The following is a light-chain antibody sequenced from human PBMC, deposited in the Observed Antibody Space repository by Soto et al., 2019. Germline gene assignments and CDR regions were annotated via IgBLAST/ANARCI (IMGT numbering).Light chain of an antibody. CDR2: GAS. Sequence: EVVLTQSPGTLSLSPGERATLSCRVSQTISSRYLTWYQQKPGQVPRLLIYGASSRATGIPDRFGGSGSGTDFTLTISRLEPEDVAVYYCQHSGNSHGTFGQGTKVDIK. CDR3: QHSGNSHGT. V-gene: IGKV3-20*01. J-gene: IGKJ1*01. CDR1: QTISSRY.